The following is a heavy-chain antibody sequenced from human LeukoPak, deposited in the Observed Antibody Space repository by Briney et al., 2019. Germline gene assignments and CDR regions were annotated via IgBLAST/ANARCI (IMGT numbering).Heavy chain of an antibody. D-gene: IGHD5-24*01. V-gene: IGHV3-30*03. CDR1: GFTFSSYG. CDR3: AREPGGDGYKIWVDAFDI. CDR2: ISYDGSNK. J-gene: IGHJ3*02. Sequence: GRSLRLSCAASGFTFSSYGMHWVRQAPGKGLEWVAVISYDGSNKYYADSVKGRFTISRDTSKNTLYLQMNSLRAEDTAVYYCAREPGGDGYKIWVDAFDIWGQGTMVTVSS.